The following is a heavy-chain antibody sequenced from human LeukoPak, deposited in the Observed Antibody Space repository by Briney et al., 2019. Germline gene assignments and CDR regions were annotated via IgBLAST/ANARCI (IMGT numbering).Heavy chain of an antibody. J-gene: IGHJ4*02. CDR2: IYYSGST. CDR1: GGSIGSYY. V-gene: IGHV4-59*08. CDR3: ARHVIVPDSSGYPLD. Sequence: SETLSLTCTVSGGSIGSYYWSWIRQPPGKGLEWIGYIYYSGSTNYNPSLKSRVTISVDTSKNQFSLKLSSVTAADTAVYYCARHVIVPDSSGYPLDWGQGTLVTVSS. D-gene: IGHD3-22*01.